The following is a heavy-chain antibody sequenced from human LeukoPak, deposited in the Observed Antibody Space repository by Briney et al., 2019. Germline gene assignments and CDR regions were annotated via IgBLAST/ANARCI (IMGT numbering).Heavy chain of an antibody. D-gene: IGHD3-3*01. CDR2: ISAYNGNT. J-gene: IGHJ6*02. CDR3: ARDPPQDYDFWSFYYYYGMDV. Sequence: ASVKVSCKASGYTFTSYYMHWVRQAPGQGLEWMGWISAYNGNTNYAQKLQGRVTMTTDTSTSTAYMELRSLRSDDTAVYYCARDPPQDYDFWSFYYYYGMDVWGQGTTVTVSS. V-gene: IGHV1-18*04. CDR1: GYTFTSYY.